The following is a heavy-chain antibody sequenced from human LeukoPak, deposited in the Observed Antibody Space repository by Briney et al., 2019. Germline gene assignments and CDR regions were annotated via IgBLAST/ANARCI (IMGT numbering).Heavy chain of an antibody. CDR2: IRYDGNNK. CDR1: GFTFGSSD. V-gene: IGHV3-30*02. Sequence: GGSLRLSCAASGFTFGSSDMHWVRQAPGKGLEWVAFIRYDGNNKYYADSVKGRLTITRDNSKNTLYLQMNSLRAADTAVYYCAKRIQSAMATGYWGQGTLVTVSS. D-gene: IGHD5-18*01. CDR3: AKRIQSAMATGY. J-gene: IGHJ4*02.